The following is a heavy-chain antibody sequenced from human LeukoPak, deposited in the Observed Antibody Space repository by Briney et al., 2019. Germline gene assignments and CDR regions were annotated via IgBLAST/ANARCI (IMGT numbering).Heavy chain of an antibody. CDR1: GGTFSSYA. CDR3: ARAADNWNDLVDWFDP. V-gene: IGHV1-69*06. Sequence: SVKVSCKASGGTFSSYAISWVRQAPGQGLEWMGGIIPIFGTANYAQKFQGRVTITADKSTSTAYMELSSLRSEDTAVYYCARAADNWNDLVDWFDPWGQGTLVTVSS. CDR2: IIPIFGTA. J-gene: IGHJ5*02. D-gene: IGHD1-20*01.